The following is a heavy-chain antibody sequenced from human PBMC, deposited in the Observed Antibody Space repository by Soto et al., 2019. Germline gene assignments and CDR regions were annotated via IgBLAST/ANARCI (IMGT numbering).Heavy chain of an antibody. Sequence: PSQTLSLTCVISGDSVSSNSAAWNWIRQSPSRGLEWLGRTYYRSKWYNDYAVSVKSRITINPDTSKNQFSLQLNSVTPEDTAVYYCARGSYYFWSGYYPFDFWGQGTPVIVSS. CDR1: GDSVSSNSAA. V-gene: IGHV6-1*01. CDR2: TYYRSKWYN. D-gene: IGHD3-3*01. J-gene: IGHJ4*02. CDR3: ARGSYYFWSGYYPFDF.